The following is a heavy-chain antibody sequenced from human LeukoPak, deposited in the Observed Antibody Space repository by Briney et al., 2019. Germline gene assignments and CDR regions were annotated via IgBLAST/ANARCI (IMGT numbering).Heavy chain of an antibody. D-gene: IGHD4-17*01. J-gene: IGHJ4*02. V-gene: IGHV4-4*02. CDR2: IYHSGTT. CDR1: GAFITNSHW. Sequence: SGTLSLTCAVSGAFITNSHWWSWARQPPGKGLEWIGEIYHSGTTNYNPSLQSRVTMSVDKSKNQFSLKLSSVTAADTAVYYCATYFYGEYGSYYFDYWGQGTLVTISS. CDR3: ATYFYGEYGSYYFDY.